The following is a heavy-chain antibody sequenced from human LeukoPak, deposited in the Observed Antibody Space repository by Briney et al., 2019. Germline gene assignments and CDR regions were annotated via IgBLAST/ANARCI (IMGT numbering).Heavy chain of an antibody. J-gene: IGHJ6*03. D-gene: IGHD3-10*01. CDR2: INHSGST. V-gene: IGHV4-34*01. CDR3: ARGRITMVRGRLKDYYMDV. Sequence: KPSETLSLTCAVYGGSFSGYYWSWIRQPPGKGLEWVGEINHSGSTNYNPSLKSRVTISVDTSKNQFSLKLSSVTAADTAVYYCARGRITMVRGRLKDYYMDVWGKGTTVTVSS. CDR1: GGSFSGYY.